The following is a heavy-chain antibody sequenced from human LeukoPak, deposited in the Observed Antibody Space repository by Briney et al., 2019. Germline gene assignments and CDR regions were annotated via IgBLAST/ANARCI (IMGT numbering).Heavy chain of an antibody. J-gene: IGHJ4*02. D-gene: IGHD3-16*02. CDR1: GYTFGTDA. CDR2: ISAYNGNT. V-gene: IGHV1-18*01. Sequence: GASVKVSCKASGYTFGTDAIYWVRQAPGQGLEWMGWISAYNGNTNYAQNLQDRVTMTTDTSTSTAYMELRSLRSDDTAVYYCVRDRGYRLPDNHWGQGTLVTVSS. CDR3: VRDRGYRLPDNH.